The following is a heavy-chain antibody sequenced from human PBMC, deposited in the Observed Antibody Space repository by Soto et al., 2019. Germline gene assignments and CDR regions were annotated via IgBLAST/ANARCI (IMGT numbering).Heavy chain of an antibody. CDR1: GGSISSYY. D-gene: IGHD3-22*01. Sequence: PSETLSLTCTVSGGSISSYYWSWIRQPPGKGLEWIGYIYYSGSTNYNPSLKSRVTISVDTSKNQFSLKLSSVTAADTAVYYCARAPYYYDSSGYYFDYWGQGNLVTVSS. J-gene: IGHJ4*02. CDR3: ARAPYYYDSSGYYFDY. V-gene: IGHV4-59*01. CDR2: IYYSGST.